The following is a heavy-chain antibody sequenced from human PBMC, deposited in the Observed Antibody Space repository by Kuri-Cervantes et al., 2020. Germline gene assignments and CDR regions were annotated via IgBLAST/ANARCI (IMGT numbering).Heavy chain of an antibody. V-gene: IGHV3-30-3*01. CDR3: ARDYMPGIAPSNYYGMDV. Sequence: GESLKISCAASGFTFSSYAMHWVRQAPGKGLEWVAVISYDGSNKYYADSVKGRFTISRDNAENSLYLQMNSLRAEDTAVYYCARDYMPGIAPSNYYGMDVWGQGTTVTVSS. J-gene: IGHJ6*02. D-gene: IGHD6-13*01. CDR2: ISYDGSNK. CDR1: GFTFSSYA.